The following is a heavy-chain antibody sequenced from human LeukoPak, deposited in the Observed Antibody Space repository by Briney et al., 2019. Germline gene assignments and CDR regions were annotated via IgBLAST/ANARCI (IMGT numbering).Heavy chain of an antibody. CDR2: IYYRGNT. J-gene: IGHJ4*02. Sequence: SETLSLTCTVYGGSISSSPYYWAWIRQPPGRGLEWIGSIYYRGNTYHNPSLKSRVTISVDTSKNQFSLSVISVTAADTAVYFCARPTTGPATQGYDSWGQGILVTVAS. CDR1: GGSISSSPYY. CDR3: ARPTTGPATQGYDS. D-gene: IGHD1-1*01. V-gene: IGHV4-39*01.